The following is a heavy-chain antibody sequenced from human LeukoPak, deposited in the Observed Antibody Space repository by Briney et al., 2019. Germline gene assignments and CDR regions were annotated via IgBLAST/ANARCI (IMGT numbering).Heavy chain of an antibody. V-gene: IGHV3-30*04. D-gene: IGHD6-13*01. CDR1: GFNFSSYP. CDR3: ARVKGGAAGTVDY. CDR2: LSYDGSYQ. Sequence: GGSLRLSCEPSGFNFSSYPMHWVRQAPGKGLEWVALLSYDGSYQYYADSVKGRFTISRDNAKNSLYLQMNSLRAEDTAVYYCARVKGGAAGTVDYWGQGTLVTASS. J-gene: IGHJ4*02.